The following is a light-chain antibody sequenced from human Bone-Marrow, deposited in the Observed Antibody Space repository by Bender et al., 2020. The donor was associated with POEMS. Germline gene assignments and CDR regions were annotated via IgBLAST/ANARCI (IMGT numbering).Light chain of an antibody. J-gene: IGLJ3*02. V-gene: IGLV2-14*03. Sequence: QSALTQPASVSGSPGQSITISCTGTSSDVGAFNYVSWYHQHPGEAPKLMIYDVSHRPSGVSDRFSGSKSGNTASLSISGLQAEDEADYYCSSYAGSSTPWVFGGGTKLTVL. CDR3: SSYAGSSTPWV. CDR1: SSDVGAFNY. CDR2: DVS.